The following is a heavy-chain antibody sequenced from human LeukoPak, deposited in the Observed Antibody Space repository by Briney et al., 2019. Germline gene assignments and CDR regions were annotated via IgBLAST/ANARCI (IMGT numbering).Heavy chain of an antibody. CDR2: IYYSGST. D-gene: IGHD6-13*01. J-gene: IGHJ3*02. CDR3: ASSSSWYDRDAFDI. V-gene: IGHV4-30-4*08. CDR1: GGSISSGDYY. Sequence: SETLSLTCTVSGGSISSGDYYWRWIRQPPGKGLEWIGYIYYSGSTYYNPSLKSRVTISVDTSKNQFSLKLSSVTAADTAVYYCASSSSWYDRDAFDIWGQGTMVTVSS.